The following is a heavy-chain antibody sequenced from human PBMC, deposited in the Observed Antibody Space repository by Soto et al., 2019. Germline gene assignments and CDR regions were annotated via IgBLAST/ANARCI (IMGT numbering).Heavy chain of an antibody. V-gene: IGHV1-18*01. Sequence: GVSVEACCEASRESFTSYGISWARQAPGQRLEWMGWISAYNGNTNYAQKLQGRVTMTTDTSTSTTYMELRSLRSDDTAVYYCAGDGSCSSTSCYGGYNWFDPWGQGTLVTVSS. CDR2: ISAYNGNT. D-gene: IGHD2-2*01. J-gene: IGHJ5*02. CDR3: AGDGSCSSTSCYGGYNWFDP. CDR1: RESFTSYG.